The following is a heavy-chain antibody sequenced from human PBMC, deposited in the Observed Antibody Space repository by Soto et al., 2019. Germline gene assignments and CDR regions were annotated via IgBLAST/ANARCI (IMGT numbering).Heavy chain of an antibody. V-gene: IGHV3-15*01. CDR3: XXXXXXXXXXSTSCYAGWAFDI. J-gene: IGHJ3*02. CDR1: GFTFSNAW. D-gene: IGHD2-2*01. Sequence: EVQLVESGGGLVKPGGSLRLSCAASGFTFSNAWMSWVRQAPGKGLEWVGRIKSKTDGGTTDYAAPVKGRFTISRDDSKXXLYLQMXXXXXXXTXXXXXXXXXXXXXXXSTSCYAGWAFDIWGQGTMVTVSS. CDR2: IKSKTDGGTT.